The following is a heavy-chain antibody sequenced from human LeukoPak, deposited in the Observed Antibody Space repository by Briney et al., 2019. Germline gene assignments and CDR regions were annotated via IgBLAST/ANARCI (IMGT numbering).Heavy chain of an antibody. CDR3: ARGDAMSSETTTAFDI. D-gene: IGHD4-11*01. J-gene: IGHJ3*02. CDR2: ISHSGST. Sequence: SETLSLTCAVSGGSIRSHKWWSWVRQPPGKGLEWIGEISHSGSTYYNPSLKSRVSTSVDISKNQFSLKLSSVTAADTAVYYCARGDAMSSETTTAFDIWGQGTMVTVSS. V-gene: IGHV4-4*02. CDR1: GGSIRSHKW.